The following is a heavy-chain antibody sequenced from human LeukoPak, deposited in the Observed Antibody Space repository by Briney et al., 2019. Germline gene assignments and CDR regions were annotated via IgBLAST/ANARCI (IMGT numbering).Heavy chain of an antibody. J-gene: IGHJ4*02. CDR2: ISSSSSYI. D-gene: IGHD4-17*01. CDR3: ARVLTTVTTSDY. CDR1: GFTFSSYS. Sequence: PGGSLRLSCAASGFTFSSYSMNWVRQAPGKGLEWVSSISSSSSYIYYADSVKGRFTISRDNAKNSLYLQMNSLRAEDTAVYYCARVLTTVTTSDYWGQGTLVTVSS. V-gene: IGHV3-21*01.